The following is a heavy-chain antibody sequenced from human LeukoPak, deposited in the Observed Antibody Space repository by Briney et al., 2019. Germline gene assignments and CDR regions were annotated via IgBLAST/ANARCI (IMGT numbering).Heavy chain of an antibody. CDR1: GFTFKTYG. D-gene: IGHD3-10*01. CDR3: ARRGSGSYSVDY. J-gene: IGHJ4*02. CDR2: IWSDGSNK. Sequence: GESLKISCAASGFTFKTYGMHWVRQAPGKGLEWVAVIWSDGSNKYYADSVKGRFTISRDNSKNTLYLQMNSLRAEDTAVYYCARRGSGSYSVDYWGQGTLVTVSS. V-gene: IGHV3-33*01.